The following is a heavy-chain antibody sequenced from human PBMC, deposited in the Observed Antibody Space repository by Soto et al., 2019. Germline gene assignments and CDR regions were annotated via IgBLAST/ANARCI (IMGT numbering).Heavy chain of an antibody. CDR1: GFAFNNYG. Sequence: GGSLRLSCTVSGFAFNNYGINWVRQAPGKGLEWVSSKSKSDYTYYSDSVKGRFTISRDNAKNSVSLQMNTLRVEDTAVYYCAREDSIIIPAVSDFWGQGTLVTVSS. D-gene: IGHD2-2*01. J-gene: IGHJ4*02. CDR3: AREDSIIIPAVSDF. V-gene: IGHV3-21*01. CDR2: KSKSDYT.